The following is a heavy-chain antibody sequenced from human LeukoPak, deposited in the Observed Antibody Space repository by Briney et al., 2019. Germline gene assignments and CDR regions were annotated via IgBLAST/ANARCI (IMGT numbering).Heavy chain of an antibody. CDR2: IKQDGSEK. CDR3: ARFGDSSGYYPDY. J-gene: IGHJ4*02. Sequence: GGSLRLSCAASGLTFSPYWMSWVRQAPGKGLEWVANIKQDGSEKYYVDSVKGRFTISRDNAKNSLYLQMNSLRAEDTAVYYCARFGDSSGYYPDYWGQGTLVTVSS. V-gene: IGHV3-7*01. CDR1: GLTFSPYW. D-gene: IGHD3-22*01.